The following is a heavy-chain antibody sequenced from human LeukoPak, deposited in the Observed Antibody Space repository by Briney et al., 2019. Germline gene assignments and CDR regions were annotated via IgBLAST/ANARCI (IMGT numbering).Heavy chain of an antibody. CDR2: ITNDSDDT. Sequence: PGGSLRLSCAASGFTFSNYAMTWVRQAPGKGLDWVSIITNDSDDTKYADSVRGRFTISRDNPKNTLVLQMNTLRVDDTAVYYCVKGVGPRAPNGRVFEYWGQGALVTVSS. CDR1: GFTFSNYA. J-gene: IGHJ4*02. CDR3: VKGVGPRAPNGRVFEY. D-gene: IGHD1-26*01. V-gene: IGHV3-23*01.